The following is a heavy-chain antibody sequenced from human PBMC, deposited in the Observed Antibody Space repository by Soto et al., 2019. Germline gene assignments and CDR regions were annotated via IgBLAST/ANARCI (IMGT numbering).Heavy chain of an antibody. CDR2: IYYSGST. CDR1: GGSISSYY. Sequence: SETLSLTCTVSGGSISSYYWSWIRQPPGKGLEWIGYIYYSGSTNYNPSLKSRVTISVDTSKNQFSLKLSSVTAADTAVYYRAREGIQVGATSAFDIWGQGTMVTVSS. D-gene: IGHD1-26*01. J-gene: IGHJ3*02. CDR3: AREGIQVGATSAFDI. V-gene: IGHV4-59*01.